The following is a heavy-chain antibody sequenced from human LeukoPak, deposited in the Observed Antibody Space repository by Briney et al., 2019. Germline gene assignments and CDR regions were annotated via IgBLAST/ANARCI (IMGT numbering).Heavy chain of an antibody. CDR2: IYSSGST. CDR1: GGSISSYY. CDR3: AREGVVPAATSYYFDY. D-gene: IGHD2-2*01. J-gene: IGHJ4*02. V-gene: IGHV4-59*12. Sequence: SETLSLTCTVSGGSISSYYWSWIRQPPGKGLEWIGYIYSSGSTNYNPSLKSRVTVSVDTSKNQFSLKLSSVTAADTAVYYCAREGVVPAATSYYFDYWGQGTLVTVSS.